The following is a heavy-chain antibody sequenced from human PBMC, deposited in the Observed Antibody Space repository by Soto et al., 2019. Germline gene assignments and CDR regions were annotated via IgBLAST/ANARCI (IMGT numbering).Heavy chain of an antibody. Sequence: ASVKVSCKASGYTFTGYYMHWVRQAPGQGLEWMGWINPNSGGTNYAQKFQGWVSMTRDTSISTAYMELSRLRSDDTAVYYCARDGRLLSPFDYYYYYGMDVWGQGTTVTV. CDR1: GYTFTGYY. CDR3: ARDGRLLSPFDYYYYYGMDV. CDR2: INPNSGGT. V-gene: IGHV1-2*04. D-gene: IGHD3-22*01. J-gene: IGHJ6*02.